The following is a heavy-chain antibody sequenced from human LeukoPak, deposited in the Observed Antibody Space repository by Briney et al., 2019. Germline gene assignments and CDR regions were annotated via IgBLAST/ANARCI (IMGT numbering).Heavy chain of an antibody. CDR2: ISSGGST. Sequence: GGSLGLSCAAAGFTFNNYAMSWVRQAPGKGLKWFSGISSGGSTYYADSVKGRFTISRDNSKNTLFLQMNSLRAEDTAVYYCAKDTYSSSPYYFDYWGQGTLVTVSS. D-gene: IGHD6-6*01. V-gene: IGHV3-23*01. J-gene: IGHJ4*02. CDR3: AKDTYSSSPYYFDY. CDR1: GFTFNNYA.